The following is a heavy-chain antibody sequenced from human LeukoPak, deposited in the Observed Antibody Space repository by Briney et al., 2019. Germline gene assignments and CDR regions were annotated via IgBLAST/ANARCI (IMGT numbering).Heavy chain of an antibody. CDR2: ISSRGSGGNT. V-gene: IGHV3-23*01. J-gene: IGHJ2*01. D-gene: IGHD3-10*01. CDR1: GFTFSTYG. Sequence: GGSLRLSCAASGFTFSTYGMSWARQAPGKGLEWVSGISSRGSGGNTYYADSVKGRFTISRASSKNTLFLQMNTLRAEDTAIYYGAKDRSVCATYWYFDLWGRGTLVTVSS. CDR3: AKDRSVCATYWYFDL.